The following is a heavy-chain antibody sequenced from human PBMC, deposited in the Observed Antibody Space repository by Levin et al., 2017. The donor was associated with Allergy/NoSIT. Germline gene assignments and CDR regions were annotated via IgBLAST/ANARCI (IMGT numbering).Heavy chain of an antibody. CDR2: IWYDGSNK. V-gene: IGHV3-33*01. D-gene: IGHD2-2*02. J-gene: IGHJ6*02. CDR1: GFTFSSYG. Sequence: PGESLKISCAASGFTFSSYGMHWVRQAPGKGLEWVAVIWYDGSNKYYADSVKGRFTISRDNSKNTLYLQMNSLRAEDTAVYYCARDQGSTSCYTVGCYYYYYYGMDVWGQGTTVTVSS. CDR3: ARDQGSTSCYTVGCYYYYYYGMDV.